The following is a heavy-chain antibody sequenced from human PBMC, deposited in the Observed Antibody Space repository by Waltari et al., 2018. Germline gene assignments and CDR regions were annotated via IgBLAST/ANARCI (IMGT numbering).Heavy chain of an antibody. D-gene: IGHD4-17*01. CDR3: AILGGYGDQFDY. CDR2: INPNSGGT. V-gene: IGHV1-2*02. J-gene: IGHJ4*02. CDR1: GSTFTGYY. Sequence: VPLSQSGAEVKKPGASVKVSCKASGSTFTGYYIPWVGQAPGQGLEWMGWINPNSGGTNYEQKFQGRVTMTRDTSISTAYMELSRLRSDDTAVYYCAILGGYGDQFDYWGQGTLVTVSS.